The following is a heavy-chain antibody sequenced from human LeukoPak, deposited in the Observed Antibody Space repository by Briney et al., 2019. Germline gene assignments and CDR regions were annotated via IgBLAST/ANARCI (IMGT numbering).Heavy chain of an antibody. CDR1: DYTFTSYG. V-gene: IGHV1-18*04. CDR3: ARRGESRRMYYFDY. Sequence: AASVKVSCEASDYTFTSYGISWVRQAPGQGLEWMGWISAYNGNTNYAQKLQGRVTMTTDTSTSTAYMELRSLRSDDTAVYYCARRGESRRMYYFDYWGQGTLVTVSS. D-gene: IGHD2-21*01. J-gene: IGHJ4*02. CDR2: ISAYNGNT.